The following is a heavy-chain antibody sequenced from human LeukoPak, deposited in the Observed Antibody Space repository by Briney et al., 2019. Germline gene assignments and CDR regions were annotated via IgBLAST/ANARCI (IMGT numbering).Heavy chain of an antibody. CDR2: IYYSGST. CDR1: GGPISSYY. D-gene: IGHD3-22*01. CDR3: ARLEYDSSGYPYFDY. J-gene: IGHJ4*02. Sequence: SETLSLTCTVSGGPISSYYWSWIRQPPGKGLGWIGYIYYSGSTNYNPSLKSRVTISVDTSKNQFSLKLSSVTAADTAVYYCARLEYDSSGYPYFDYWGQGTLVTVSS. V-gene: IGHV4-59*01.